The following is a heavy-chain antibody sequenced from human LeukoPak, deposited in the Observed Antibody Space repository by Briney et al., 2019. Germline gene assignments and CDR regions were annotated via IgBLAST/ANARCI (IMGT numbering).Heavy chain of an antibody. CDR3: AGPNFYYMDV. Sequence: SETLSLTCTVSGGSISGSSYYWGWIRQPPGKGLEWIGSIYYRGSTYYNPSLKSRVTISVYTSKNQFSLKLSSVTAADTAVYYCAGPNFYYMDVWGKGTTVTVSS. CDR2: IYYRGST. J-gene: IGHJ6*03. CDR1: GGSISGSSYY. V-gene: IGHV4-39*01.